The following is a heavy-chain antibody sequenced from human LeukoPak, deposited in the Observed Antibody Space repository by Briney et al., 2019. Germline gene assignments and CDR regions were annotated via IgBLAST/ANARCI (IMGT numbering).Heavy chain of an antibody. V-gene: IGHV4-39*01. CDR2: IYYSGST. J-gene: IGHJ5*02. CDR3: ARRCTNGVCYMRDNWFDP. Sequence: SETLSLTCTVSGGSISSSSYYWGWIRQPPGKGLECIGTIYYSGSTYYNPSLKSRVTISVDTSKNQFSLKLSSVTAADTAVYYCARRCTNGVCYMRDNWFDPWGQRTLVTVSS. CDR1: GGSISSSSYY. D-gene: IGHD2-8*01.